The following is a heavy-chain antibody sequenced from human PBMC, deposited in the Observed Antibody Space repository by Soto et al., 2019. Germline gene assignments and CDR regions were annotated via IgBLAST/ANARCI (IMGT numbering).Heavy chain of an antibody. CDR2: IYSGGGT. CDR1: GFTFSSHD. Sequence: EVQLVESGGGLIQPGGSLRLSCAASGFTFSSHDLNWVRQAPGKGLEWVSLIYSGGGTYYADSVKGRFTISRDNSKNTLYLQMSSLRAEDTAVYYCATRPLLPGAPWGQGTVATVSS. D-gene: IGHD3-22*01. V-gene: IGHV3-53*01. J-gene: IGHJ3*01. CDR3: ATRPLLPGAP.